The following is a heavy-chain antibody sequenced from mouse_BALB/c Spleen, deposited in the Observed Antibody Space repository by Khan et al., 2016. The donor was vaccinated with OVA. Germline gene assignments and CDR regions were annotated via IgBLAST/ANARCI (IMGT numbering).Heavy chain of an antibody. CDR3: ARKDYYDYDPFPY. V-gene: IGHV3-2*02. CDR2: ISYSGNT. D-gene: IGHD2-4*01. J-gene: IGHJ3*01. Sequence: EVQLQESGPGLVKPSQSLSLTCTVTGYSITSEYAWNWIRQFPGNKLEWMGYISYSGNTRYNPSLKSRISITRDTSKNQFFLQLNSVTTEDTATYYCARKDYYDYDPFPYWGKGTLVTGSA. CDR1: GYSITSEYA.